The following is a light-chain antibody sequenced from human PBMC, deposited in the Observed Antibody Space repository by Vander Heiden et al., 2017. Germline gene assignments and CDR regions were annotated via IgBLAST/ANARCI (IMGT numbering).Light chain of an antibody. V-gene: IGKV1-39*01. J-gene: IGKJ4*01. CDR1: QSITH. CDR3: QQSDSSPPT. CDR2: GAS. Sequence: DIQTTQPPSSLSASVADRVTITCRASQSITHLNWYQQKPGKAPKLLIYGASSLQSGVPSTFSGSGSGTDFTLTISSLQPEDFANYYCQQSDSSPPTFGGGTKVEIK.